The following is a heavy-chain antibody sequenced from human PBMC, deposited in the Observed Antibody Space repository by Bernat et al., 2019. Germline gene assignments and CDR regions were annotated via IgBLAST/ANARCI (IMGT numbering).Heavy chain of an antibody. CDR3: ARSTLRDFEYSSSSPWFDP. J-gene: IGHJ5*02. CDR1: GGSISSSSYY. D-gene: IGHD6-6*01. CDR2: IYYSGST. V-gene: IGHV4-39*01. Sequence: QLQLQESGPGLVKPSETLSITCTVSGGSISSSSYYWGWIRQPPGKGLEWIGSIYYSGSTYYNPSLKSRVTISVDTSKNQFSLKLSSVTAADTAVYYCARSTLRDFEYSSSSPWFDPWGQGTLVTVAS.